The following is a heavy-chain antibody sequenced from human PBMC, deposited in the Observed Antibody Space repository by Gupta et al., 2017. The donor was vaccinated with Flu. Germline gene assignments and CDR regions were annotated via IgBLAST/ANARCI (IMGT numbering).Heavy chain of an antibody. CDR3: ARGGRYDYFDY. V-gene: IGHV4-61*02. Sequence: IGRIYTSGSTNYNPSLKSRVTISVDTSKNQFSLKLSSVTAADTAVYYCARGGRYDYFDYWGQGTLVTVSS. J-gene: IGHJ4*02. CDR2: IYTSGST. D-gene: IGHD3-22*01.